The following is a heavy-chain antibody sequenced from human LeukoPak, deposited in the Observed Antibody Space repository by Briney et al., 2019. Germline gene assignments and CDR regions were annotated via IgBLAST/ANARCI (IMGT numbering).Heavy chain of an antibody. CDR3: ARDCVRVVGDTYYYGSGSYCRNDY. J-gene: IGHJ4*02. CDR2: INPNSGGT. D-gene: IGHD3-10*01. CDR1: GYTFTGYY. V-gene: IGHV1-2*02. Sequence: ASVKVSCKASGYTFTGYYMHWVRQAPGQGLEWMGWINPNSGGTNYAQKFQGRVTMTGDTPISTAYMELSRLRSDDTAVYYCARDCVRVVGDTYYYGSGSYCRNDYWGQGTLVTVSS.